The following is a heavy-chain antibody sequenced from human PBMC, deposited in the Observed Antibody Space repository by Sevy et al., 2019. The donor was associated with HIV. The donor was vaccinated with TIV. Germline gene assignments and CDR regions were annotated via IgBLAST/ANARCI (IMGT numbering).Heavy chain of an antibody. Sequence: GGSLRLSCAASGFTFSNSWMSWVRQAPGEGLEWVANINRDGSVRHYMDSVKGRFTISRDNANNSLYLQMNSLRVEDTAVYYCTRAGYWGQGILVTVSS. J-gene: IGHJ4*02. CDR1: GFTFSNSW. V-gene: IGHV3-7*03. CDR3: TRAGY. CDR2: INRDGSVR.